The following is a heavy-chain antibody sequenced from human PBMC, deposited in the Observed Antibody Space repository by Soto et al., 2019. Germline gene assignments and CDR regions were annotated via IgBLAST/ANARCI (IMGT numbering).Heavy chain of an antibody. Sequence: SETLSLTCTVSGGSISSYYWSWIRQPAGKGLEWIGRIYTSGSTNYNPSLKSRVTMSVDTSKNQFSLKLSSVTAADTAVYYCASSFGYCSRTSCPRYYGLDVWGQGTTVTVSS. D-gene: IGHD2-2*03. J-gene: IGHJ6*02. CDR2: IYTSGST. V-gene: IGHV4-4*07. CDR1: GGSISSYY. CDR3: ASSFGYCSRTSCPRYYGLDV.